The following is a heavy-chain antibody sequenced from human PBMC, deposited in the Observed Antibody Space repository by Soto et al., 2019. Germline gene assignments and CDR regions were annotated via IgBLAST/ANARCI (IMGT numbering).Heavy chain of an antibody. D-gene: IGHD6-19*01. V-gene: IGHV3-23*01. Sequence: GGSLRLSCAASGFPFGENAMSRVRQAPGKGLEWVSGISDSGATTYYADSVRGRFTISRDNSKNTLYLQMKSLRAEDSASYYCAKEDTSSGSLDYWGQGALVTVS. CDR3: AKEDTSSGSLDY. CDR1: GFPFGENA. CDR2: ISDSGATT. J-gene: IGHJ4*02.